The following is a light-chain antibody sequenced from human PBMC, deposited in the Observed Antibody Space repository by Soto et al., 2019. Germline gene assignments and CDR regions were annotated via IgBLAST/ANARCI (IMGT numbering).Light chain of an antibody. CDR3: AAWDDSLSGPV. J-gene: IGLJ3*02. CDR2: RNN. Sequence: QSVLTQSPSASGTPGQRVTVSCSGSSSNIGSNYVYWYQQLPGTAPKLLISRNNQRPSGVPDRFSGSKSGTSASLAISGLRSEDEAAYYCAAWDDSLSGPVFGGGTKVTVL. CDR1: SSNIGSNY. V-gene: IGLV1-47*01.